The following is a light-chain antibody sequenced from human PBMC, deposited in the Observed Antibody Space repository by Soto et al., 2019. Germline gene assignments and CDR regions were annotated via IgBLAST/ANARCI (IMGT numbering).Light chain of an antibody. CDR1: QRLTSW. CDR2: DAS. Sequence: DIQMTQSPSTLSASVGDRVTITCRASQRLTSWLAWYQQKPGKAPKLLIYDASSLETGVPSRFSGSESGTQFTLTISSLQPDDVATYYCQQYTDSQGSFGQGTKVDIK. CDR3: QQYTDSQGS. V-gene: IGKV1-5*01. J-gene: IGKJ1*01.